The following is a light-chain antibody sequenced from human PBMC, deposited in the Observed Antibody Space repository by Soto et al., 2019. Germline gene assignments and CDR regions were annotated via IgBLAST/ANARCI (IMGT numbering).Light chain of an antibody. J-gene: IGLJ1*01. CDR2: GVS. CDR1: SSDVGAYNY. Sequence: QPVLTQPASVSGSLGQSITISCTGTSSDVGAYNYVSWYQQHPGTAPKLLICGVSDRPSGVSNRFSGSKSGNTASLTISGLQAEDEATYYCSSYTSSTFYVFGTGTKLTVL. V-gene: IGLV2-14*01. CDR3: SSYTSSTFYV.